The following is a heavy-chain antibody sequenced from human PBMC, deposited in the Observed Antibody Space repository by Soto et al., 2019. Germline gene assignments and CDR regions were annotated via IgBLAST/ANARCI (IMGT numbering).Heavy chain of an antibody. J-gene: IGHJ4*02. Sequence: SVKVSCKASGGTFSSYAISWVRQAPGQGLEWMGGIIPIFGTANYAQKCQGRVTITADESTSTAYMALSRLRSEDTAVYYFARGSHRPTKHDYRGQRSSVPGSS. CDR1: GGTFSSYA. V-gene: IGHV1-69*13. CDR2: IIPIFGTA. CDR3: ARGSHRPTKHDY. D-gene: IGHD1-1*01.